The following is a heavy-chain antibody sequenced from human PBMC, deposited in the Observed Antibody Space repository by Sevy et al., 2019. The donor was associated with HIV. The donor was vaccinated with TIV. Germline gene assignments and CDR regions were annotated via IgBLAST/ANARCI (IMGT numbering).Heavy chain of an antibody. V-gene: IGHV4-38-2*01. CDR2: IHHSRSI. CDR3: ARGGSIVTARDYFDH. Sequence: SETLSLTCGVSDYSISSGYYWGWIRQPPGKGLEWLGSIHHSRSIYFNPSLNSRVIISVDTSKNQFSLKLHSVTAADTAAYYCARGGSIVTARDYFDHWGQGVLVTVSS. J-gene: IGHJ4*02. CDR1: DYSISSGYY. D-gene: IGHD1-26*01.